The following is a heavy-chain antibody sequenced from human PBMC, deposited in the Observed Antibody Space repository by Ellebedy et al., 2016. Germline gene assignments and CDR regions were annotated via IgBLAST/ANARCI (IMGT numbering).Heavy chain of an antibody. J-gene: IGHJ4*02. Sequence: ESLKISCTASGFTFSSYGMHWVRQPPGKGLEWIGSIYYSGSTYYNPSLKSRVTISVDTSKNQFSLKLSSVTAADTAVYYCARPYSSGWYYWGQGTLVTVSS. CDR3: ARPYSSGWYY. CDR1: GFTFSSYG. CDR2: IYYSGST. V-gene: IGHV4-39*01. D-gene: IGHD6-19*01.